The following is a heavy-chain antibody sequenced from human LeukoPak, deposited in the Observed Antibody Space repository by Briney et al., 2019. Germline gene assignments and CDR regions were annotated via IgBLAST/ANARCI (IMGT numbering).Heavy chain of an antibody. J-gene: IGHJ4*02. CDR3: ARNLIPEQLVLNF. Sequence: PSETLSLTCTVSGYSISTGYYWNWIRQPPGKGLEWIGYIYYTGSTNYNPSLKSRVTMSVDTSKNQFSLNLRSVTPEDTAVYYCARNLIPEQLVLNFWGQGTLVTVSS. CDR2: IYYTGST. D-gene: IGHD6-13*01. CDR1: GYSISTGYY. V-gene: IGHV4-61*01.